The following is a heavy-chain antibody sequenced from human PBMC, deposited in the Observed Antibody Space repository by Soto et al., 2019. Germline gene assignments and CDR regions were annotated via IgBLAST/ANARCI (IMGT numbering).Heavy chain of an antibody. D-gene: IGHD6-19*01. J-gene: IGHJ1*01. CDR3: ARYGILYYSSSRHTSSQH. V-gene: IGHV4-38-2*01. CDR1: WVSSGNGCY. Sequence: PLQMTRVTCAVEWVSSGNGCYRLWIRPPLGTGLKRSGSIYHSGSTYYNPSLKSRVTISVDTSKNQFSLKLSSVTAADTAVYYCARYGILYYSSSRHTSSQH. CDR2: IYHSGST.